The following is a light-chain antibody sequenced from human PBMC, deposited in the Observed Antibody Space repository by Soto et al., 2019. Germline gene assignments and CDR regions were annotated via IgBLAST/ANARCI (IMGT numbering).Light chain of an antibody. Sequence: IQLTQSPSSLSASVGDRVTITCRASQGISSYLACYQQKPGTAPKLLIYSASTLQSGVPSRFSGSGSGTDFTLTISSLQPEDSATYYCQQLNSYPRSFGPGTKVDI. CDR2: SAS. CDR3: QQLNSYPRS. CDR1: QGISSY. J-gene: IGKJ3*01. V-gene: IGKV1-9*01.